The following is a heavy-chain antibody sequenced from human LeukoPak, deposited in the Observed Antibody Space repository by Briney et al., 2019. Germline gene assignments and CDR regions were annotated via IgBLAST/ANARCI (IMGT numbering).Heavy chain of an antibody. Sequence: GASVRVSFKASGYTFTVYYMHWVRQAPGQGLEWMGWINPNSGGTNYAQKFQGRVTITRDTSISTAYMELSRLRSDDTAVYYCARDESWYEAFDIWGQGTMVTVSS. J-gene: IGHJ3*02. D-gene: IGHD6-13*01. CDR2: INPNSGGT. V-gene: IGHV1-2*02. CDR1: GYTFTVYY. CDR3: ARDESWYEAFDI.